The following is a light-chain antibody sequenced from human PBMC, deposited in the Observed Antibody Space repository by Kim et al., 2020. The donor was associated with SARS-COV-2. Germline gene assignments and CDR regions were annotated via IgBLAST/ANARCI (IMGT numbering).Light chain of an antibody. V-gene: IGKV1-27*01. CDR1: QDISNY. Sequence: ASVGDRGTITCRASQDISNYLAWYQVKPGRGPRLMIYGAFALQPGVPSRFSGSGSGSDFTLTISSLQHEDVATYYCQKYNSDPWTFGQGTKVDIK. J-gene: IGKJ1*01. CDR2: GAF. CDR3: QKYNSDPWT.